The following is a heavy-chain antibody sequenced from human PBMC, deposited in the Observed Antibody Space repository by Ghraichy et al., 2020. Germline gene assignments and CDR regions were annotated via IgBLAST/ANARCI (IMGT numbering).Heavy chain of an antibody. CDR2: IYHSGST. D-gene: IGHD3-10*01. V-gene: IGHV4-38-2*01. CDR1: GYSITSGHY. CDR3: ARLWFGDSSGIDY. J-gene: IGHJ4*02. Sequence: SETLSLTCAVSGYSITSGHYWGWIRQPPGKGLEWIGSIYHSGSTYYNPSLKSRVTISVDTSKNQFSLKLSSVTAADTAVYYCARLWFGDSSGIDYWGQGTLVTVSS.